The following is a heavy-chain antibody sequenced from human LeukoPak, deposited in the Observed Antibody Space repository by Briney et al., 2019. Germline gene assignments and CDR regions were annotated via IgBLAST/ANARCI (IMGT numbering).Heavy chain of an antibody. Sequence: SETLSLTCTVSGGSIGSHYWSWIRQPPGKGLEWIGYIYYSGSTNYNPSLKSRVTISVDTSKNQFSLKLSSVTAADTAVYYCARANGSGSYNWFDPWGQGTLVTVSS. CDR1: GGSIGSHY. J-gene: IGHJ5*02. CDR3: ARANGSGSYNWFDP. CDR2: IYYSGST. V-gene: IGHV4-59*11. D-gene: IGHD3-10*01.